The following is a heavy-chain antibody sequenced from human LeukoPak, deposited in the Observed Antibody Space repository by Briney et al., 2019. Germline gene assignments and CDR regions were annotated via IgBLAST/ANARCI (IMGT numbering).Heavy chain of an antibody. CDR3: ARHERVGATANGWFDP. CDR1: GYTFTSYA. Sequence: ASVKVSCKASGYTFTSYAMNWVRQAPGQGLEWMGWINTNTGNPTYAQGFTGRFVFSLDTSVSTAYLQISSLKAEDTAVYYCARHERVGATANGWFDPWGQGTLVTVSS. D-gene: IGHD1-26*01. V-gene: IGHV7-4-1*02. CDR2: INTNTGNP. J-gene: IGHJ5*02.